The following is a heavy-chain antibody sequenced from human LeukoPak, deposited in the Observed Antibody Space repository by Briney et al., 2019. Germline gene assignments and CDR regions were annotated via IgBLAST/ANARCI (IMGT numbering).Heavy chain of an antibody. V-gene: IGHV3-23*01. J-gene: IGHJ4*02. D-gene: IGHD3-3*01. CDR3: AKEPELFLEWHFDN. CDR1: RFPPRKYA. Sequence: PGGSLRLSCVGSRFPPRKYAMSWVRQAPGKGLEWVSGISGSGGSKYYADSVRGRFTISRDNSKDTLFLQMSSLRADDTAKYYCAKEPELFLEWHFDNWGQGTLVIVSS. CDR2: ISGSGGSK.